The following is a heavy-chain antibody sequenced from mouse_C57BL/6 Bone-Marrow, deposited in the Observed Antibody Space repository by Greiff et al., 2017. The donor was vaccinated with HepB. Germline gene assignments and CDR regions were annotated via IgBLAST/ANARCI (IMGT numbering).Heavy chain of an antibody. D-gene: IGHD1-1*01. CDR2: ISYDGSN. Sequence: VQLKESGPGLVKPSQSLSLTCSVTGYSITSGYYWNWIRQFPGNKLEWMGYISYDGSNNYNPSLKNRISITRDTSKNQFFLKLNSVTTEDTATYYCARARGLLLRYFDVWGTGTTVTVSS. J-gene: IGHJ1*03. CDR3: ARARGLLLRYFDV. V-gene: IGHV3-6*01. CDR1: GYSITSGYY.